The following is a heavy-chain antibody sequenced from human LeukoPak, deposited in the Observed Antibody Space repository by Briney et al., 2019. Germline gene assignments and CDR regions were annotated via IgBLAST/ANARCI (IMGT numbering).Heavy chain of an antibody. CDR3: ARASGNSGAFLDY. CDR1: GFTFSSYA. Sequence: GGSLRLSCAASGFTFSSYAMHWVRQAPGKGLEWVAVISYDGSNKYYADSVKGRFTISRDNSKNTLYLQMNSLRAEDTAVYYCARASGNSGAFLDYWGQGTLVTVSS. V-gene: IGHV3-30*04. J-gene: IGHJ4*02. D-gene: IGHD4-23*01. CDR2: ISYDGSNK.